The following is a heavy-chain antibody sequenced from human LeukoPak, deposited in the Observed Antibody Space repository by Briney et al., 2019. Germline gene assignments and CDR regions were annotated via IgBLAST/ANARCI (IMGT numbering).Heavy chain of an antibody. Sequence: ASVTVSCKASGYTFTSYGISWVRQAPGQGLEWMGWISAYNGNTNYAQKLQGRVTMTTDTSTSTAYMELRSLRSDDTAVYYCARDGLGCSSTSCHDPFDYWGQGTLVTVSS. V-gene: IGHV1-18*01. CDR3: ARDGLGCSSTSCHDPFDY. D-gene: IGHD2-2*01. CDR2: ISAYNGNT. CDR1: GYTFTSYG. J-gene: IGHJ4*02.